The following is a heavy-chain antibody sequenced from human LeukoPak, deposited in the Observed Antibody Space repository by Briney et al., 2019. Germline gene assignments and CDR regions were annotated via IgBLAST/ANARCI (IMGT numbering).Heavy chain of an antibody. CDR1: GYSITSSSW. J-gene: IGHJ4*02. V-gene: IGHV4-28*03. CDR2: IYHSGTT. D-gene: IGHD3-22*01. CDR3: ARGRYYYDSSGYKY. Sequence: ASDTLSLTCAVSGYSITSSSWWGWIRQPPGKGLEWIGYIYHSGTTNYNPSLKSRVTISVDTSKNQFSLKLSSVTAADTAVYYCARGRYYYDSSGYKYWGQGTLVTVSS.